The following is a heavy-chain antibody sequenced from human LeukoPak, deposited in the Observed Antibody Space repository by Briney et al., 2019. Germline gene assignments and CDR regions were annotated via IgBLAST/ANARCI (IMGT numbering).Heavy chain of an antibody. CDR2: IWYDGSNK. CDR1: GFTFSSYG. D-gene: IGHD2-2*01. CDR3: ARDLCSSTSCTLIDY. Sequence: GGSLRLSCAASGFTFSSYGMHWVRQAPGKGLEWVAVIWYDGSNKYYADSVKGRFTIPRDNSKNTLYLQMNSLRAEDTAVYYCARDLCSSTSCTLIDYWGQGTLVTVSS. J-gene: IGHJ4*02. V-gene: IGHV3-33*01.